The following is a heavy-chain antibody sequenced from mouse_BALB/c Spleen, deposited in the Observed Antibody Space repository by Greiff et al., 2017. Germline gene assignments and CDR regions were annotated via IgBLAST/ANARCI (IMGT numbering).Heavy chain of an antibody. CDR2: INPSTGYT. Sequence: QVQLKESGAELAKPGASVKMSCKASGYTFTSYWMHWVKQRPGQGLEWIGYINPSTGYTEYNQKFKDKATLTADKSSSTAYMQLSSLTSEDSAVYYCARCDYYGYYFDYWGQGTTLTVSS. CDR1: GYTFTSYW. CDR3: ARCDYYGYYFDY. J-gene: IGHJ2*01. V-gene: IGHV1-7*01. D-gene: IGHD1-1*01.